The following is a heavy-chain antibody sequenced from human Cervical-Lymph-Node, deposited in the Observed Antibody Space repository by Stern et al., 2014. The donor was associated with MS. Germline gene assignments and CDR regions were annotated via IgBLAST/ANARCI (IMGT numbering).Heavy chain of an antibody. CDR3: ARYGHFDAFDI. D-gene: IGHD4-17*01. J-gene: IGHJ3*02. Sequence: EVQLVESGAEVKEPGEPLKIYCKASGYIFTNYWIGWVRQMPGKGRDWMGNIYPDDSDTRYSPSFQGQVTVSADNSISTAYLQWSSLKASDTAMYYCARYGHFDAFDIWGQGTMVTVSS. CDR2: IYPDDSDT. V-gene: IGHV5-51*01. CDR1: GYIFTNYW.